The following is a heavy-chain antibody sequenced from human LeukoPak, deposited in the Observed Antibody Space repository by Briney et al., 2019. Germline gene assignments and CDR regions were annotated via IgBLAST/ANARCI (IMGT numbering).Heavy chain of an antibody. CDR1: GGSLSSGSYY. CDR3: VSAKFLVRGVSWLDP. V-gene: IGHV4-61*02. J-gene: IGHJ5*02. Sequence: SQTLSLTCTVSGGSLSSGSYYWSWRRQPAGRGLEWVGRINSRGNTNYNPSLKSRVPISVDTSKNQFSLKLTSVTAADTAVYYCVSAKFLVRGVSWLDPWGQGTLVTVSS. CDR2: INSRGNT. D-gene: IGHD3-10*01.